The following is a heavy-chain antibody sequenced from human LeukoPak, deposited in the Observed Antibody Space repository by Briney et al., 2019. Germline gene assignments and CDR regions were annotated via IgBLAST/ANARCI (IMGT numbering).Heavy chain of an antibody. Sequence: PGGCLRLSCVASGFTFTSYAMSWVRQAPGTGLEWIAAISANAASTYYADSVKGRFAISRDSSKNTLSLQMNSLRAEDSAVYYCVKVAGSTGYYPEYWGQGALVTVSS. J-gene: IGHJ4*02. CDR3: VKVAGSTGYYPEY. CDR2: ISANAAST. CDR1: GFTFTSYA. D-gene: IGHD3-9*01. V-gene: IGHV3-23*01.